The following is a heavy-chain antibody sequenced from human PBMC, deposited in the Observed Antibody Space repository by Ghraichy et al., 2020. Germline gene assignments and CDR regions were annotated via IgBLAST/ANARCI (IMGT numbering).Heavy chain of an antibody. CDR3: AKALLFCIGGGCLPLHPFDF. J-gene: IGHJ4*02. CDR2: INPNSGGT. D-gene: IGHD2-15*01. V-gene: IGHV1-2*02. Sequence: ASVKVSCKASGYTFTGYYIHWVRQAPGQGLEWMGWINPNSGGTNYAQKFQGRVTMTRDTSISTAYMELSSLRSDDTAVYYCAKALLFCIGGGCLPLHPFDFWGQGTLVTVSS. CDR1: GYTFTGYY.